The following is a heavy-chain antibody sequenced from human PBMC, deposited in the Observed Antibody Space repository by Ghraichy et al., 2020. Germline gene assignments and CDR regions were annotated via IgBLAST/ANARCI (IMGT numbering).Heavy chain of an antibody. Sequence: ASVKVSCKASGYTFSNFDTIWVRQAAGQGLEWMGWMNPVSGNTNFIQKFRGRVTLTSDISISTAYMELSALISDDTAVYYCARGVRNLLFSDHWGHGTLVTVSS. CDR3: ARGVRNLLFSDH. J-gene: IGHJ4*01. CDR2: MNPVSGNT. D-gene: IGHD1-14*01. CDR1: GYTFSNFD. V-gene: IGHV1-8*01.